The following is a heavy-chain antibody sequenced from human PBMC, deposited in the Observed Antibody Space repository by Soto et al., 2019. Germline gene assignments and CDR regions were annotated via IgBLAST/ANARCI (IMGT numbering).Heavy chain of an antibody. CDR3: ARQKQTAMGVKTGGKYYFDY. J-gene: IGHJ4*02. CDR2: IYPGDSDT. V-gene: IGHV5-51*01. CDR1: GYSFTSYW. Sequence: GESLKISCKGSGYSFTSYWIGWVRQMPGKGLEWMGIIYPGDSDTRYSPSFQGQVTISADKSISTAYLQWSSLKASDTAMYYCARQKQTAMGVKTGGKYYFDYWGQGTPVTVSS. D-gene: IGHD5-18*01.